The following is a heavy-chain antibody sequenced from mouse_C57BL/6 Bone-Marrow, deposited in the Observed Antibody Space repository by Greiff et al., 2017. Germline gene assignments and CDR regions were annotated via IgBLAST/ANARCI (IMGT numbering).Heavy chain of an antibody. CDR3: TKGTTVG. Sequence: VQLLQSGAELVRPGASVKLSCTASGFNIKDDYMHWVKQRPEQGLEWIGWIDPENGDTEYASKFQGKATRTADTPSNTAYLQLSSLTSEDTAVYYCTKGTTVGRGQGTLVTVSA. J-gene: IGHJ3*01. CDR1: GFNIKDDY. D-gene: IGHD1-1*01. CDR2: IDPENGDT. V-gene: IGHV14-4*01.